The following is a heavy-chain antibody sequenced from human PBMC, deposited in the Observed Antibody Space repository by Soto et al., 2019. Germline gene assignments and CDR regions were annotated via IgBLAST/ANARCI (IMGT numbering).Heavy chain of an antibody. J-gene: IGHJ5*02. CDR3: ARGQRDTSNLFKYVRFDP. CDR2: INHSGST. D-gene: IGHD2-2*01. CDR1: WGSFFGYS. Sequence: PSGTLSPTWTLYWGSFFGYSSSGIRPPPREGVEWIGEINHSGSTNYNPSLKSRVTISVDTSKNQFSLKVTSVTAADTAVYYCARGQRDTSNLFKYVRFDPWGQGTLVTVSS. V-gene: IGHV4-34*01.